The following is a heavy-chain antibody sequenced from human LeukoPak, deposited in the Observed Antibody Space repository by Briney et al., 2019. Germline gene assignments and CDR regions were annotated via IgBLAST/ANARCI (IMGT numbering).Heavy chain of an antibody. D-gene: IGHD3-22*01. CDR3: ARSRLTYYYDSSGYYYDY. J-gene: IGHJ4*02. Sequence: SETLSLTCAVYGGSFSGYYWCWIRQPPGKGLEWIGEINHSGSTNYNPSLKSRVTISVDTSKNQFSLELSSVTAADTAVYYCARSRLTYYYDSSGYYYDYWGQGTLVTVSS. CDR1: GGSFSGYY. CDR2: INHSGST. V-gene: IGHV4-34*01.